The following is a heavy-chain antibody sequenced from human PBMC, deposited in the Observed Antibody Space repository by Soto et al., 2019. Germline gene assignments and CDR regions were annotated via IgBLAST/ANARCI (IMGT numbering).Heavy chain of an antibody. D-gene: IGHD6-6*01. CDR2: IIPIFGTA. V-gene: IGHV1-69*01. CDR1: GGTFSSYA. CDR3: ASPLVPLYYFAY. Sequence: QVQLVQSGAEVKKPGSSVKVSCKASGGTFSSYAISWVRQAPGQGLEWMGGIIPIFGTANYAQKFQGRVTITRDEPTSTAYMALSSLRLEDPAVYYCASPLVPLYYFAYGGQGPLVPVPS. J-gene: IGHJ4*02.